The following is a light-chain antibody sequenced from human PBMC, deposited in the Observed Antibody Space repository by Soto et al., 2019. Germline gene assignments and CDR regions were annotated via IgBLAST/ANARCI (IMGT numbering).Light chain of an antibody. V-gene: IGKV1-5*01. J-gene: IGKJ1*01. CDR2: GAS. CDR1: QSISTW. CDR3: QQHNGYSERM. Sequence: DIPLTQSPSTLSASSPDRVRIXWRPSQSISTWLAWYQQKPGKAPKLLIYGASSLASGVPSRFSGSGSGTEFTLTISSLQPDDFATYYCQQHNGYSERMFGQGTKVDI.